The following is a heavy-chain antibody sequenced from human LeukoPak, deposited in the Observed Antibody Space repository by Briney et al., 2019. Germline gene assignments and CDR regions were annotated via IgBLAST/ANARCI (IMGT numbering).Heavy chain of an antibody. Sequence: GGSLRLSCAASGFTFSTFWMHWVRQAPGKGLVWVSRINSDGSSTSYADSVKGRFTISRDNAKNTLYLQMNSLRAEDTAVYYCVTYYYDNSGYWDAFDIWGQGTMVTVSS. CDR3: VTYYYDNSGYWDAFDI. J-gene: IGHJ3*02. CDR2: INSDGSST. CDR1: GFTFSTFW. D-gene: IGHD3-22*01. V-gene: IGHV3-74*01.